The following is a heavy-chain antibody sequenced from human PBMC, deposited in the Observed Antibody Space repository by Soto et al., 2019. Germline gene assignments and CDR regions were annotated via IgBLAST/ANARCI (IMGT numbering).Heavy chain of an antibody. J-gene: IGHJ4*02. CDR1: GFTFSSYS. V-gene: IGHV3-48*01. D-gene: IGHD6-19*01. CDR3: VLTTGWAGFDF. Sequence: GGSLRLSCAASGFTFSSYSMNWVRQAPGKGLEWVSYISSSSATIYYADSVKGRFTISRDNAKNSLYLQMNSLRAEDTAVYYCVLTTGWAGFDFWRRGTLLTISS. CDR2: ISSSSATI.